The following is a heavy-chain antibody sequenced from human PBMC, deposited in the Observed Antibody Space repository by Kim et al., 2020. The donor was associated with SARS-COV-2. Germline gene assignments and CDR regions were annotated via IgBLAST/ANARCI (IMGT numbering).Heavy chain of an antibody. CDR2: T. CDR3: TRTYNDLKFDS. Sequence: TEYAASVKGRFTISRDDSKSSVYLQMNSLKTEDTAVYYCTRTYNDLKFDSWGQGTLVTVSS. V-gene: IGHV3-72*01. D-gene: IGHD1-1*01. J-gene: IGHJ4*02.